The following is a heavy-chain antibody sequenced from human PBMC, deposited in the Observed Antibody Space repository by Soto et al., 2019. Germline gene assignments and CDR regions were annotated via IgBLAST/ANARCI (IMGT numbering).Heavy chain of an antibody. J-gene: IGHJ4*02. CDR2: VNSDGSST. V-gene: IGHV3-74*01. D-gene: IGHD5-18*01. Sequence: GGSLRLSCTASGFTFSSYWMHWVRQAPGKGLVWVSRVNSDGSSTSYAGSVKGRFTVSRDNAKNTLYLQMNSLRAEDTAVYYCARGQWIQKFDYWGQGTLVTVSS. CDR3: ARGQWIQKFDY. CDR1: GFTFSSYW.